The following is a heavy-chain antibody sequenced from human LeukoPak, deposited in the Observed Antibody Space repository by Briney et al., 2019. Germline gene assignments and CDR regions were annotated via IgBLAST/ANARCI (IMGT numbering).Heavy chain of an antibody. D-gene: IGHD3-10*01. CDR3: AGDGGGY. CDR2: IKQDGRKK. V-gene: IGHV3-7*01. CDR1: ASTFGTYW. Sequence: GGSLRLSCAASASTFGTYWMSWVRQAPGKGLEWVANIKQDGRKKYYAESVKGRFTISRDNAKNSLYLQMNSLRAEDTAVYYCAGDGGGYWGQGSLVTVSS. J-gene: IGHJ4*02.